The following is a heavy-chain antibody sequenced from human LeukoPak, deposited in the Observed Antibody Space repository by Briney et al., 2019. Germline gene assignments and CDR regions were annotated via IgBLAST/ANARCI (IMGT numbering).Heavy chain of an antibody. CDR1: GYTFTGYY. J-gene: IGHJ4*02. V-gene: IGHV1-2*02. CDR2: INPNSGGT. Sequence: ASVKVSCKASGYTFTGYYMHWVRQAPGQGLEWMGWINPNSGGTNYAQKFQGRVTTTRDTSISTAYMELSRLRSDDTAVYYCARVRYEYSSSFSYFDYWGQGTLVTVSS. CDR3: ARVRYEYSSSFSYFDY. D-gene: IGHD6-6*01.